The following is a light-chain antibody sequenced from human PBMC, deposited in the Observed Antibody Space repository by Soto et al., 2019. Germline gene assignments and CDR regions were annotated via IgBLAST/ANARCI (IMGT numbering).Light chain of an antibody. CDR1: QSISNW. CDR2: AAS. J-gene: IGKJ1*01. Sequence: QVTQSPSTVSASLGDRVTITCRASQSISNWLAWYQQKRGKAPSLLIYAASTLARGVPSRFSGSGSGTDYILTITNLQPEDVATYYCQSYINYSTFGQGTEVHI. CDR3: QSYINYST. V-gene: IGKV1-5*01.